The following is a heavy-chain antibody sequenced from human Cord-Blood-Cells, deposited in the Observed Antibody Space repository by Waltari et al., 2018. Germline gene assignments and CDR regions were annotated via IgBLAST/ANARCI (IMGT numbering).Heavy chain of an antibody. CDR1: GGTFSSYA. V-gene: IGHV1-69*01. Sequence: QVQLVQSGAEVKKPGSSVKVSCTASGGTFSSYAISWVRQAPGQGLEWMGGIIPIFGTANYAQKFQGRVTITADESTSTAYMELSSLRSEDTAVYYCARWLYPEGASSGSFGQLGPWGQGTLVTVSS. CDR3: ARWLYPEGASSGSFGQLGP. D-gene: IGHD3-22*01. CDR2: IIPIFGTA. J-gene: IGHJ5*02.